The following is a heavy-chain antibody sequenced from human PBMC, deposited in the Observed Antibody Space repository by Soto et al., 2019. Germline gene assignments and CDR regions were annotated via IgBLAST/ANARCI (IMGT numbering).Heavy chain of an antibody. D-gene: IGHD4-17*01. CDR3: ASRSTVIDYYYYMDV. V-gene: IGHV3-53*04. CDR2: IYSGGST. J-gene: IGHJ6*03. CDR1: GFTVSSNY. Sequence: GGSLRLSCAASGFTVSSNYMSWVRQAPGKGLEWVSVIYSGGSTYYADSVKGRFTISRHNSKNTLYLQMNSLRAEDTAVYYCASRSTVIDYYYYMDVWGKGTTVTVSS.